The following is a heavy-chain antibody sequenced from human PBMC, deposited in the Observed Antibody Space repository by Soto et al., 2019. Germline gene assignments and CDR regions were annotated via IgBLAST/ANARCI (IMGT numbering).Heavy chain of an antibody. CDR1: GGSISSGDYY. V-gene: IGHV4-30-4*01. Sequence: QVQLQESGPGLVKPSQTLSLTCTVSGGSISSGDYYWSWIRQPPGKGLEWIGYIYYSGSTYYNPSLKSRVNISVDPSKNQFSLKLSSVTAADTAVYYCARVEYGGGRAFDIWGQGTMVTVSS. D-gene: IGHD3-16*01. CDR3: ARVEYGGGRAFDI. CDR2: IYYSGST. J-gene: IGHJ3*02.